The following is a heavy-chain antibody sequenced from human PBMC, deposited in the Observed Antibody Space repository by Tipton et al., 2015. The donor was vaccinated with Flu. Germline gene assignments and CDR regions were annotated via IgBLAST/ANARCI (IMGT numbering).Heavy chain of an antibody. V-gene: IGHV3-9*01. CDR3: AKSSSSWLDNWFDP. D-gene: IGHD6-13*01. Sequence: SLRLSCAASGFTFDDYAMHWVRQAPGKGLEWVSGISWNSGSIGYADSVKGRFTISRDNAKNSLYLQMNSLRAEDTALYYCAKSSSSWLDNWFDPWGQGTLVPVSS. CDR1: GFTFDDYA. J-gene: IGHJ5*02. CDR2: ISWNSGSI.